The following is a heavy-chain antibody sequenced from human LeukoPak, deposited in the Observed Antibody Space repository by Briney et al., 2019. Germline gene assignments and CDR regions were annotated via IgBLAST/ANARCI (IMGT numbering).Heavy chain of an antibody. CDR2: IYTSGST. D-gene: IGHD5-24*01. CDR3: ARQRSNYYYYMDV. V-gene: IGHV4-4*09. Sequence: SETLSLTCTASGGSISSYYWSWIRQPPGKGLEWIGYIYTSGSTNYNPSLKSRVTISVDTSKNQFSLKLSSVTAADTAVYYCARQRSNYYYYMDVWGKGTTVTVSS. CDR1: GGSISSYY. J-gene: IGHJ6*03.